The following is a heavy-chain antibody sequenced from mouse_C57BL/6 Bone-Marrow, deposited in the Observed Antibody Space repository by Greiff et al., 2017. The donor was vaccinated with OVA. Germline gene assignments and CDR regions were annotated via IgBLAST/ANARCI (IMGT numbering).Heavy chain of an antibody. V-gene: IGHV1-42*01. CDR1: GYSFTGYY. D-gene: IGHD2-4*01. J-gene: IGHJ4*01. CDR3: APIYYDYGYYYAMDY. Sequence: EVQLQQSGPELVKPGASVKISCKASGYSFTGYYMNWVKQSPEKSLEWIGEINPSTGGTTYNQKFKAKATLTVDKSSSTAYMQLKSLTSEDSAVYYCAPIYYDYGYYYAMDYWGQGTSVTVSS. CDR2: INPSTGGT.